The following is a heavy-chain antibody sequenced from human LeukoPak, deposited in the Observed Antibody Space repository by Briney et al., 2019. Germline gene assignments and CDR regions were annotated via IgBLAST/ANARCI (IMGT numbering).Heavy chain of an antibody. J-gene: IGHJ6*03. CDR1: GYTFTSSG. D-gene: IGHD1-1*01. CDR3: ARAGSYYYMDV. Sequence: ASVKVSCKASGYTFTSSGISWVRQALGQGLEWMGWIDGYNGNTNYAQKLQGRVTMTTDTSTTTAYMELRSPRLDDTAVYYCARAGSYYYMDVWGKGTTVTVSS. V-gene: IGHV1-18*01. CDR2: IDGYNGNT.